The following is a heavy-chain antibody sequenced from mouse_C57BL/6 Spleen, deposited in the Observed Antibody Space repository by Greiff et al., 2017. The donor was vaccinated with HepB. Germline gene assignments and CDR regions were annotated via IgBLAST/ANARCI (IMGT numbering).Heavy chain of an antibody. J-gene: IGHJ1*03. CDR2: IYPRDGST. V-gene: IGHV1-85*01. Sequence: QVQLQQSGPELVKPGASVKLSCKASGYTFTSYDINWVKQRPGQGLEWIGWIYPRDGSTKYNEKFKGKATLTVDTSSSTAYMELHSLTSEDSAVYFCAHYYGSSYWYFDVWGTGTTVTVSS. D-gene: IGHD1-1*01. CDR1: GYTFTSYD. CDR3: AHYYGSSYWYFDV.